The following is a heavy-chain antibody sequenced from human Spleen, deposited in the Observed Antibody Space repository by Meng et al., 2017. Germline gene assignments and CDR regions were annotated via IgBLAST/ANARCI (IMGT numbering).Heavy chain of an antibody. CDR1: GYIFPTYG. J-gene: IGHJ4*02. CDR3: ARDGIGATEMVY. V-gene: IGHV1-3*01. CDR2: INVCNGNT. Sequence: HVSRVQSGAHVKKPGSAVKISCKASGYIFPTYGMHWVRQAPGQRLEWMGWINVCNGNTKYSQKFQGRVTMTTDTSTSTAYMELRSLRSDDTAVYYCARDGIGATEMVYWGQGTLVTVSS. D-gene: IGHD1-26*01.